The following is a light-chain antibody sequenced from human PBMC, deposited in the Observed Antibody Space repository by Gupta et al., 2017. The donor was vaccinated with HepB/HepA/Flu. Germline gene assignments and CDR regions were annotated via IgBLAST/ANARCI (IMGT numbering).Light chain of an antibody. V-gene: IGKV3-11*01. Sequence: EIVVTQSPATLSLSPGERATLSCRASQNIGSYLAWYQQKPGQAPGLLIYDASNRATGIPATFSGSGSGTEFTLTISIREPEDFAIYFCQRRSECPMTFGQGTRVEIK. CDR1: QNIGSY. J-gene: IGKJ1*01. CDR2: DAS. CDR3: QRRSECPMT.